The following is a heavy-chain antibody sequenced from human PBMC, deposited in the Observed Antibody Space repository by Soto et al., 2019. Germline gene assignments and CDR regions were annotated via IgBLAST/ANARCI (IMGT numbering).Heavy chain of an antibody. CDR3: FRGGVTSRTFDY. J-gene: IGHJ4*02. CDR2: IFPDDSDT. Sequence: GESLKISCKASGYIIKNYWIGWVRQMPGQGLEWMGIIFPDDSDTRYSPSFQGHVTISVDKSISTAYVQWSSLKASDSAIYYCFRGGVTSRTFDYWGQGTLVTSPQ. V-gene: IGHV5-51*01. D-gene: IGHD3-16*01. CDR1: GYIIKNYW.